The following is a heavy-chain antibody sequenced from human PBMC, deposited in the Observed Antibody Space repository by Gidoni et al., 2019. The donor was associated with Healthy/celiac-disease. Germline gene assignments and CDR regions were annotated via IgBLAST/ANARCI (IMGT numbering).Heavy chain of an antibody. CDR2: IWYDGSNK. V-gene: IGHV3-33*01. Sequence: QVQLVESGGGVAQPGRSLRLSFAASGFPFSSYGRHWVRQAPGKGLEWVAVIWYDGSNKDYADSVKGRFTSSRDNSKNTLYLQMNSLRAEDTAVYYCARLLKRVEIGMDVWGQGTTVTVSS. CDR1: GFPFSSYG. CDR3: ARLLKRVEIGMDV. D-gene: IGHD1-1*01. J-gene: IGHJ6*02.